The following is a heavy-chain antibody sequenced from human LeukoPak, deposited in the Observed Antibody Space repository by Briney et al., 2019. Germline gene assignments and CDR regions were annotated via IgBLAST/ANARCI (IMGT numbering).Heavy chain of an antibody. V-gene: IGHV1-69*01. CDR1: GDTFSSYG. Sequence: SVKVSRKASGDTFSSYGISWVRQAPGQGLEWMGGIIPIFGTANYAQKFQGRVTITAEESTNTAYMELNTLRSEDTAVYFCSCRKEIAVTGASATYLDYWGQGTLVTVSS. D-gene: IGHD6-19*01. CDR2: IIPIFGTA. J-gene: IGHJ4*02. CDR3: SCRKEIAVTGASATYLDY.